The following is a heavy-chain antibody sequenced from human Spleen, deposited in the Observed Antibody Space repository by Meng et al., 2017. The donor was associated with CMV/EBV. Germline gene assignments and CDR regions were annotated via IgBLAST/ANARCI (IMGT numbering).Heavy chain of an antibody. CDR2: ISADNGNT. D-gene: IGHD2-2*01. V-gene: IGHV1-18*04. Sequence: ASVKVSCKASGYTFTNYGISWFRQAPGQGLEWMGWISADNGNTYYSRRLQGRVTMTTDTATSTVYMDLRSLGSDDTAVYYCARGGEVPAAPGHYWGQGTLVTVSS. CDR1: GYTFTNYG. CDR3: ARGGEVPAAPGHY. J-gene: IGHJ4*02.